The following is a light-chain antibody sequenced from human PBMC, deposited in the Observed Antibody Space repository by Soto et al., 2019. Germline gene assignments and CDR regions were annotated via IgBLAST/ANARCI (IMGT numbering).Light chain of an antibody. CDR3: QQHYSTPPIT. CDR2: AAS. V-gene: IGKV1-39*01. CDR1: QSISSY. J-gene: IGKJ5*01. Sequence: DIQMTQSPSSLSASLGDRATLTYRASQSISSYLNWYQQKPGKAPTLLIYAASTLQSGVPSRLSGSGSGTDFTLTTSSLQPEDFATYYCQQHYSTPPITFGQGTKLEIK.